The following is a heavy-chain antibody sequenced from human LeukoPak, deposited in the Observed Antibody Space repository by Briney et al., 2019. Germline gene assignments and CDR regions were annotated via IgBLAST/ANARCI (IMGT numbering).Heavy chain of an antibody. D-gene: IGHD3-22*01. V-gene: IGHV3-64*01. CDR1: GFPFSAYD. Sequence: GGSLRLSCAASGFPFSAYDMNWVRQAPGKGLEYISGISSNGGSTYYANSVKGRFTISRDKSKNTLYLHMGSLRPEDMAVYYCAANSGYYYAWGQGALVAVSS. CDR3: AANSGYYYA. CDR2: ISSNGGST. J-gene: IGHJ5*02.